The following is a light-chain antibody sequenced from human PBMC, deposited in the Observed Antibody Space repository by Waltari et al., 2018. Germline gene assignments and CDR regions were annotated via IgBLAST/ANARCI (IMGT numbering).Light chain of an antibody. J-gene: IGLJ3*02. CDR3: GTWDRSLNGGV. Sequence: QSVLTQPPSASAAPGQRVTISCFGSSTNIADNSVSWYQQLPGTAPKLLIYDNGKRPAGIPDRFSGSRSGTSATLGITGLQTGDEADYYCGTWDRSLNGGVFGGGTKLTVL. CDR2: DNG. CDR1: STNIADNS. V-gene: IGLV1-51*01.